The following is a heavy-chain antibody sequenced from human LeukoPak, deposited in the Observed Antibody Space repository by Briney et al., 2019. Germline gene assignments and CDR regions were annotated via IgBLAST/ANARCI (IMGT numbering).Heavy chain of an antibody. D-gene: IGHD6-13*01. CDR2: IHYSGST. Sequence: SETLSLTCTVSGGSISSSSYYWGWVRQPPGKGLEWIATIHYSGSTYYNPSLKSRVTISVDTSKNQFSLKLTSVTAADTAVYYCARGYSSSWYFNWFDPWGQGTLVTVSS. J-gene: IGHJ5*02. CDR1: GGSISSSSYY. V-gene: IGHV4-39*01. CDR3: ARGYSSSWYFNWFDP.